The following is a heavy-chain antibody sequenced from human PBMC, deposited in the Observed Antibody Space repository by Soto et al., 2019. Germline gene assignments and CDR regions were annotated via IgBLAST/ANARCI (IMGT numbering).Heavy chain of an antibody. Sequence: GESLKISCKGSGYSFTKYWIGWVRQMPWKGLEWMAIVYPDESDTRYSPSFQGQVTISADKSISTAYLQWSSLKASDTAMYYCARHTRSVYGSGRNFGNDAFDVWGQGTMVTVSS. CDR1: GYSFTKYW. V-gene: IGHV5-51*01. CDR2: VYPDESDT. J-gene: IGHJ3*01. CDR3: ARHTRSVYGSGRNFGNDAFDV. D-gene: IGHD3-10*01.